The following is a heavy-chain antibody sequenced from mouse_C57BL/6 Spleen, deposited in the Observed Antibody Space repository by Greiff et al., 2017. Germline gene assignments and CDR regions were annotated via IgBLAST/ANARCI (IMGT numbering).Heavy chain of an antibody. Sequence: QVQLQHSGAEPAKPGASVKLSCKASGYTFTSYWMHWVKQRPGQGLDWIGYINPSSGFPKYNQKFKDKATLTADKCSSTAYIQLSSLTYEDSAVYYCARNDYYGSSDMDYWGQGTSVTVSS. CDR3: ARNDYYGSSDMDY. D-gene: IGHD1-1*01. J-gene: IGHJ4*01. CDR2: INPSSGFP. CDR1: GYTFTSYW. V-gene: IGHV1-7*01.